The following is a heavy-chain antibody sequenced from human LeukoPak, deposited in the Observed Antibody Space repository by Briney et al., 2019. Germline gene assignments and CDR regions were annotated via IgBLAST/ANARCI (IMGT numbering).Heavy chain of an antibody. J-gene: IGHJ6*03. Sequence: SETLSLTCAVYGGSFSGYYWSWIRQPPGKGLEWIGEINHSGSTNYNPSLKSRVTISVDTSKNQLSLKLSSVTAADTAVYYCARGHCTNGVCYRYYYYYYMDVWGKGTTVTVSS. CDR1: GGSFSGYY. V-gene: IGHV4-34*01. D-gene: IGHD2-8*01. CDR3: ARGHCTNGVCYRYYYYYYMDV. CDR2: INHSGST.